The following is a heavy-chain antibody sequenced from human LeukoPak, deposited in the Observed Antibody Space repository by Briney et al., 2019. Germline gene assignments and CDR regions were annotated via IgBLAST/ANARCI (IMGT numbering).Heavy chain of an antibody. CDR1: GFTFCSYS. CDR2: ISSSSSTI. J-gene: IGHJ4*02. CDR3: ARDREGGYYGILGYFDY. D-gene: IGHD3-10*01. Sequence: GGSLRLSCAASGFTFCSYSMNCVRQARGGGLEWVSYISSSSSTIYYADSVKGRFTISRDNAKNSLYLQMNSLRAEDTAVYYCARDREGGYYGILGYFDYWGQGTLVTVSS. V-gene: IGHV3-48*01.